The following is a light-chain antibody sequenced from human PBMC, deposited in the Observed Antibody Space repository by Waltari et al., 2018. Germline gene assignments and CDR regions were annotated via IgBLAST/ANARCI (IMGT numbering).Light chain of an antibody. J-gene: IGLJ3*02. CDR3: QTWDTAIQM. CDR2: LDNDGSH. Sequence: QLVLTQSPSASASLGASGKPTCTLSSSHSYYPIAWHQQQPERGLRFLMKLDNDGSHIKGDGIPDRFSGSSSGAERYLTISSLQPEDEADYYCQTWDTAIQMFGEGTKLTVL. CDR1: SSHSYYP. V-gene: IGLV4-69*02.